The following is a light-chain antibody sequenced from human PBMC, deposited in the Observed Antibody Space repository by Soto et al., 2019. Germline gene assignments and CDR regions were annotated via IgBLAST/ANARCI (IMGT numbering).Light chain of an antibody. CDR1: SSDVGMYNV. CDR2: EVN. Sequence: QSALTQPASVSGSPGQSITISFTGTSSDVGMYNVVSWYQQHPGKAPQLMIYEVNRRPSGVSNHFSGSKSGNTASLTISGLQPEDEADYYCCSYAGGGTFVFGGGTKLTVL. V-gene: IGLV2-23*02. CDR3: CSYAGGGTFV. J-gene: IGLJ2*01.